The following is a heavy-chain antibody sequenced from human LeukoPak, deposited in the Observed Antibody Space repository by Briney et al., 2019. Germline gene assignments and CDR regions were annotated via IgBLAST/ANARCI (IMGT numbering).Heavy chain of an antibody. V-gene: IGHV1-69*13. CDR2: IIPIFGTA. Sequence: SVKVSCKASGGTFSSYAISWVRQAPGQGLEWMGGIIPIFGTANYAQKFQGRVTITADESTSTAYMELSSLRSEDTAVYYCARGFKRMEWLDYWGQGTLVTVSS. CDR3: ARGFKRMEWLDY. J-gene: IGHJ4*02. CDR1: GGTFSSYA. D-gene: IGHD3-3*01.